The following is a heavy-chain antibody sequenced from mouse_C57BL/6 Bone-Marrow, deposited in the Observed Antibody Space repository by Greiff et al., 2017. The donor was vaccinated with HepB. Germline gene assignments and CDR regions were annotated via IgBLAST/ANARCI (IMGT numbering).Heavy chain of an antibody. V-gene: IGHV5-17*01. CDR3: ARVHSDWYFDV. Sequence: DVHLVESGGGLVKPGGSLKLSCAASGFTFSDYGMHWVRQAPEKGLEWVAYISSGSSTIYYADTVKGRFTISRDNAKNTLFLQMTSLRSEDTAMYYCARVHSDWYFDVWGTGTTVTVSS. CDR1: GFTFSDYG. CDR2: ISSGSSTI. J-gene: IGHJ1*03. D-gene: IGHD3-1*01.